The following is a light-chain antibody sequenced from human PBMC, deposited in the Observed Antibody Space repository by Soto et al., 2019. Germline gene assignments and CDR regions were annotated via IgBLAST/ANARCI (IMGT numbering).Light chain of an antibody. CDR3: QQSHTTPYT. CDR2: WAS. Sequence: DIVMTQSPDSLAVSLGERATINCKSSQSVLYSSNNKNYLAWYQQKPRQPPKLLMYWASTRESGVPDRFSGSGSGTDFTLTISSLQAEDVAVYYCQQSHTTPYTFGQGTKLELK. J-gene: IGKJ2*01. V-gene: IGKV4-1*01. CDR1: QSVLYSSNNKNY.